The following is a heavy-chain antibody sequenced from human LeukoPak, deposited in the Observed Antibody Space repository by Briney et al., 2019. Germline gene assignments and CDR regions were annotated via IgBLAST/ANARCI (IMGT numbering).Heavy chain of an antibody. Sequence: PGRSLRLSCAASGFTFDDYAMHWVRQAPGKGLEWVSGISWNSGSIGYADSVKGRFTISRDNAKNSLYLQMNSLRGEDTALYYCAKDKYSSSWNWFDPWGQGTLVTVSS. CDR2: ISWNSGSI. D-gene: IGHD6-13*01. CDR1: GFTFDDYA. V-gene: IGHV3-9*01. J-gene: IGHJ5*02. CDR3: AKDKYSSSWNWFDP.